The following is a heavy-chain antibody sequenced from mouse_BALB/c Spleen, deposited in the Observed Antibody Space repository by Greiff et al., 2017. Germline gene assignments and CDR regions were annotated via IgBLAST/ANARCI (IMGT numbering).Heavy chain of an antibody. J-gene: IGHJ3*01. Sequence: EVQRVESGGGLVQPGGSRKLSCAASGFTFSSFGMHWVRQAPEKGLEWVAYISSGSSTIYYADTVKGRFTISRDNPKNTLFLQMTSLRSEDTAMYYCARAGPGAYWGQGTLVTVSA. CDR1: GFTFSSFG. CDR2: ISSGSSTI. CDR3: ARAGPGAY. V-gene: IGHV5-17*02.